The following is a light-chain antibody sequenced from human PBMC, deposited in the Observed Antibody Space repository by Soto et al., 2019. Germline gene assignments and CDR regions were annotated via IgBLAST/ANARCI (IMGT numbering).Light chain of an antibody. V-gene: IGLV1-40*01. CDR3: QSYDSSLGGWV. Sequence: QSVLTQPPSVSGAPGQRVTISCTGSSSNIGAGYDVHWYQQLPGTAPKLLIYGNSNRPSGVPDRFSGSKSGTSASLAITGLLPEDGADYYCQSYDSSLGGWVFGGGTKLTVL. J-gene: IGLJ3*02. CDR2: GNS. CDR1: SSNIGAGYD.